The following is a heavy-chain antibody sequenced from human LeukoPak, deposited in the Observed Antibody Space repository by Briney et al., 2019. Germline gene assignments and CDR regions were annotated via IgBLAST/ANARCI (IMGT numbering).Heavy chain of an antibody. J-gene: IGHJ4*02. CDR3: AKGLIHSSGWWNYFDY. D-gene: IGHD6-19*01. V-gene: IGHV3-23*01. CDR2: IRDNGDTT. Sequence: SGGSLRLSCTASGFTFSSHAMTWVRQAPGKGLEWVSSIRDNGDTTFYTDSVKGRFTISRDNSKDTLYLQLNSLRAEDTAVYYCAKGLIHSSGWWNYFDYWGQGTQVIVSS. CDR1: GFTFSSHA.